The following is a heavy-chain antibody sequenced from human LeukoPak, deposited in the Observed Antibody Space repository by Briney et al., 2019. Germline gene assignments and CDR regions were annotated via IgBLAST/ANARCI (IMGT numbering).Heavy chain of an antibody. V-gene: IGHV4-4*07. CDR2: IYTSGST. CDR1: GGSISSYY. Sequence: SETLSLTCTVSGGSISSYYWSCIRQPAGKGLEWIGRIYTSGSTNYNPSLQCRVAISVDKSKNLCSLKLTAVTAADSAVYYWASSTTVPYYFDYWGQGTLVTVSS. CDR3: ASSTTVPYYFDY. J-gene: IGHJ4*02. D-gene: IGHD4-17*01.